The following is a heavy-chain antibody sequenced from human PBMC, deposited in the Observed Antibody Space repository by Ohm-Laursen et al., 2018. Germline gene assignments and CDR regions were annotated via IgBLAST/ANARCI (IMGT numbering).Heavy chain of an antibody. CDR3: ARGGSYSSGWFNYYYGMDV. CDR2: IGTAGDT. J-gene: IGHJ6*02. CDR1: GFTFSSYD. D-gene: IGHD6-19*01. Sequence: SLRLSCSASGFTFSSYDMHWVRQATGKGLEWASAIGTAGDTYYPGSVKGRFTISRENAKNSLYLQMNSLRAGDTAAYYCARGGSYSSGWFNYYYGMDVWGQGTTVTVSS. V-gene: IGHV3-13*01.